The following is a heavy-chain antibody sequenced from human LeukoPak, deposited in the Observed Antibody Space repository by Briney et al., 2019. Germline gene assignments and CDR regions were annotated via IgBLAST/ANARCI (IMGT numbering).Heavy chain of an antibody. CDR1: GGSFSGYY. D-gene: IGHD4-11*01. CDR2: INHSGST. CDR3: ASLGYSNYNYYGMDV. Sequence: PSETLSLTCAVYGGSFSGYYWSWIRQPPAKGLAWIGEINHSGSTNYNPSLKSRVTISVDTSKNQFSLKLSSVTAADTAVYYCASLGYSNYNYYGMDVWGQGTTVTVSS. J-gene: IGHJ6*02. V-gene: IGHV4-34*01.